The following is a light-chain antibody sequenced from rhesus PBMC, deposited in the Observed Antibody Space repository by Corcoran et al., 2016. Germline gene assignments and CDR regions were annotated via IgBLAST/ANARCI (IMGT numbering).Light chain of an antibody. V-gene: IGKV3-40*03. CDR1: ESVGSY. Sequence: EIVMTQSPATLSLSPGETATLSCRASESVGSYLVGYQQKPGQAPKLLVHRAYFRATGIPDRFSGSESRPEFTLPFSSLGPKDVGVCHCQPYNALLALTFGGGTKVEIK. CDR3: QPYNALLALT. CDR2: RAY. J-gene: IGKJ4*01.